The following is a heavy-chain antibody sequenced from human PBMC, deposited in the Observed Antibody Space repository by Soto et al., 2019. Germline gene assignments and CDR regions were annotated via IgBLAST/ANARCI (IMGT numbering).Heavy chain of an antibody. D-gene: IGHD2-15*01. Sequence: QVQLQESGPGLVKPSGTLSLTCAVSGGSISSSNWWSWVRQPPGKGLEWIGEIYHSGSTNYNPSLQSRVTISVDKSKNQFSLELSSVTAADTAVYYCARGLNDCSGGRCYASRIDYWGQGTLVTVSS. J-gene: IGHJ4*02. CDR3: ARGLNDCSGGRCYASRIDY. CDR2: IYHSGST. CDR1: GGSISSSNW. V-gene: IGHV4-4*02.